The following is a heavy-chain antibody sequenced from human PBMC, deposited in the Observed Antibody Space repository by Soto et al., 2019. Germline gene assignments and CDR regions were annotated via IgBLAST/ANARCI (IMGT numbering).Heavy chain of an antibody. CDR1: GFTFSSFG. CDR3: AKVGIGMFSHKHHFDH. J-gene: IGHJ4*02. V-gene: IGHV3-23*01. D-gene: IGHD2-2*03. Sequence: PGGSPRLSCTASGFTFSSFGMAWVRQAPGKGLEWVSAISGSGDSSYYADSVKDRFTISRDNPTNTLYLQMNNLRAEDTAVYYCAKVGIGMFSHKHHFDHWGQGTQVTVSS. CDR2: ISGSGDSS.